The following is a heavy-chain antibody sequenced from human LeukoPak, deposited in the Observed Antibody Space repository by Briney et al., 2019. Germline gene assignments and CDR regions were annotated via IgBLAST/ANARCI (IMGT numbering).Heavy chain of an antibody. CDR2: IKQDGTEK. CDR1: VVFSSIPW. CDR3: ARDVRTDC. J-gene: IGHJ4*02. Sequence: GGSLRISCVAPVVFSSIPWVCCVRQAPGEGLEWVANIKQDGTEKYYMDSVKGRFSISRDNAKNSLYMTMLSLRAQDTGVYCCARDVRTDCWVQGTLVTVST. V-gene: IGHV3-7*04.